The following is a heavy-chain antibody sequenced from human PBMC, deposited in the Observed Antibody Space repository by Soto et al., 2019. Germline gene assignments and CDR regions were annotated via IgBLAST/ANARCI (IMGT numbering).Heavy chain of an antibody. V-gene: IGHV3-48*01. D-gene: IGHD3-22*01. CDR2: ISTGSNTI. CDR3: ARAPYYYDSSVYYYV. CDR1: GFSLGSYS. J-gene: IGHJ4*02. Sequence: PGGSLRLSCEASGFSLGSYSMNWVRQAPGEGLEWISYISTGSNTIYYADSVKGRFTVSRDNARSSLFLQMNGLRAEDTAVYYCARAPYYYDSSVYYYVWGQGTLVTVSS.